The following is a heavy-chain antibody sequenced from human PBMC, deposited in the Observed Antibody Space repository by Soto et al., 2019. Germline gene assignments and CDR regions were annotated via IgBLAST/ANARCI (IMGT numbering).Heavy chain of an antibody. CDR1: GYTFTSYW. V-gene: IGHV5-51*01. Sequence: GESLKISCQVSGYTFTSYWVAWVRQLPGKGLEWMGIVFPGDSQTTYGPSFEGQVTFSVDQSTSTAFLQWNRLRASDTGVYFCASRKLNCRGGRCYGTNELDYWGQGTKVTVSS. D-gene: IGHD2-15*01. CDR3: ASRKLNCRGGRCYGTNELDY. CDR2: VFPGDSQT. J-gene: IGHJ4*02.